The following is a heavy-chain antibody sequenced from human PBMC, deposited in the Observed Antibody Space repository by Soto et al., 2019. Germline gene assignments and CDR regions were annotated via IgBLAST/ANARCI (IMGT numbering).Heavy chain of an antibody. Sequence: QVQLVESGGGVVQPGRSLRLSCAASGFTFSSYAMHWVRQAPGKGLEWVAVISYDGSNKYYADSVKGRFTISRDNSKNTLYLHMNSLRAEDTAVYYCAREEWESYYFDYWGQGTLVTVSS. J-gene: IGHJ4*02. V-gene: IGHV3-30-3*01. CDR3: AREEWESYYFDY. CDR2: ISYDGSNK. CDR1: GFTFSSYA. D-gene: IGHD1-26*01.